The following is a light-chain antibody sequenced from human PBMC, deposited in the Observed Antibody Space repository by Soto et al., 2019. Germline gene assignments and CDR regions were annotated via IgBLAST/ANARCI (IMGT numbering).Light chain of an antibody. CDR3: QQYNSYWT. CDR1: QRISSW. CDR2: QAS. Sequence: DIQMTQSPSTLSASVGDRVTITCRASQRISSWLAWYQQKPGKAPKLLIYQASGLPSGVPSRFSGSGSGTEFTLTISSLQPDDSATYYCQQYNSYWTFGQGTKVEIK. J-gene: IGKJ1*01. V-gene: IGKV1-5*03.